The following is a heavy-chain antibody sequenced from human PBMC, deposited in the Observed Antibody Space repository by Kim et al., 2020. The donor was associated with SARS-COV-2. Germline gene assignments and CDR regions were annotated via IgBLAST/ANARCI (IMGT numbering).Heavy chain of an antibody. CDR3: ARGIDYGSGSNNWFDP. CDR2: IYYSGST. D-gene: IGHD3-10*01. J-gene: IGHJ5*02. V-gene: IGHV4-31*03. CDR1: GGSISGGGYY. Sequence: SETLSLTCTVSGGSISGGGYYWSWIRQHPGKGLEWIGYIYYSGSTYYNPSLKSRVTISVDTSKNQFSLKLSSVTAADTAVYYCARGIDYGSGSNNWFDPWGQGTLVTVSP.